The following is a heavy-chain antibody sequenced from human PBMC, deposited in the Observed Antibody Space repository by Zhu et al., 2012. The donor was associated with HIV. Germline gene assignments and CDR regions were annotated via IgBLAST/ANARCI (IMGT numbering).Heavy chain of an antibody. CDR3: VTYCTGDCSSSPXFHN. D-gene: IGHD2-8*02. CDR1: GFTFSWYW. V-gene: IGHV3-7*01. CDR2: IKQDGSET. Sequence: EVHLVESGGGLVQPGGSLRLSCAGSGFTFSWYWMSWVRQAPGGGLEWVANIKQDGSETNYMDSVKGRFATSRDNAENSVYLQMNSLRAEDTALYYCVTYCTGDCSSSPXFHNWGQGTPGPPSPQ. J-gene: IGHJ4*02.